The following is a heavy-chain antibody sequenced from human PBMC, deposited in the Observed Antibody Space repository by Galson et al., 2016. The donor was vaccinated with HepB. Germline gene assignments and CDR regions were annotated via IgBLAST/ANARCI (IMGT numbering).Heavy chain of an antibody. CDR1: GFTFRGYA. Sequence: SLRLSCAASGFTFRGYAIHWVRQTSGKGLEWVGRIRGKANSYETTYSAAVKGRFTLSRDDSENTAYLQMNSLKTEDTAVYYCSLDFDNWGQGTPVAVSS. V-gene: IGHV3-73*01. CDR2: IRGKANSYET. J-gene: IGHJ4*02. CDR3: SLDFDN.